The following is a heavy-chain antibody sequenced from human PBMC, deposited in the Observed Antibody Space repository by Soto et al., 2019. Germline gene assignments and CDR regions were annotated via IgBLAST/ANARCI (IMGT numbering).Heavy chain of an antibody. D-gene: IGHD5-12*01. J-gene: IGHJ5*02. CDR1: GGSISSGAYY. CDR2: IYYSGTT. Sequence: QVQLQESGPGLVEPSQTLSLTCTVSGGSISSGAYYWSWIRQPPRKGLEWIGYIYYSGTTHYNPSLKSRVTISVDTSNNQFSLKLTSVTAADTAVYYCATYIVPTSRFDPWGQGTLVTVSS. CDR3: ATYIVPTSRFDP. V-gene: IGHV4-30-4*01.